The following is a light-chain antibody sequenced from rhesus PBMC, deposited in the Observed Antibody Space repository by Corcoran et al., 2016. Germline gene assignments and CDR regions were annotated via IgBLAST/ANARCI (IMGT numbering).Light chain of an antibody. Sequence: DIQMTQSPSSLSASVGDKVTITCRASQGISSWIAWYQQKPGKAPNLLIYKASSLQSAVPSRFSGSGSGTDLTLTISSLQPEDFGTYYCLQYSSSPFTFGPGTKLDIK. CDR1: QGISSW. CDR3: LQYSSSPFT. V-gene: IGKV1-22*01. J-gene: IGKJ3*01. CDR2: KAS.